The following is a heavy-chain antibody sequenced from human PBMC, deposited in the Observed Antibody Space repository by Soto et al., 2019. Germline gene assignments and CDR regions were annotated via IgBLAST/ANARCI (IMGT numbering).Heavy chain of an antibody. CDR2: ISTDGSTT. CDR1: GFTFSSYW. V-gene: IGHV3-74*01. CDR3: TQWDRPEGY. D-gene: IGHD1-26*01. J-gene: IGHJ4*02. Sequence: GGSLRLSCAASGFTFSSYWMHWVRQAPGKGLVWVSRISTDGSTTSYADSVKGRFTVSRDNAKNMLYLQMNSLTAEDTAVYYCTQWDRPEGYWGQGTLVTVSS.